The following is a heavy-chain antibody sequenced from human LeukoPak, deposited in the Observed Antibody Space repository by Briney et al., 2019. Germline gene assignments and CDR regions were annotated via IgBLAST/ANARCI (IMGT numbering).Heavy chain of an antibody. D-gene: IGHD3-10*01. V-gene: IGHV3-74*01. CDR1: GFTFSSYW. CDR2: IHPDGKNT. J-gene: IGHJ4*02. CDR3: ATMVRGVMANDY. Sequence: GGSLRLSCAASGFTFSSYWMDWVRQAPGKGLVWVSRIHPDGKNTAYADSVKGRFTISRDNARNTLFLQMNSLRAEDAAVYYCATMVRGVMANDYWGQGTLVTVSS.